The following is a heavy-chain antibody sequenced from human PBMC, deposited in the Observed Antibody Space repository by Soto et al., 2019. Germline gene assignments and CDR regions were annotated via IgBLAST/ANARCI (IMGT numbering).Heavy chain of an antibody. CDR1: GGSISGSY. Sequence: GTLALTCSVSGGSISGSYWSWIRQSPGKGLEWLGYVYYTGSTNYSPSLRSRVSISVDTSKNEFSLRLSSVTAADTAVYFCARSVAVPGAHIDYWGQGTQVTVSS. V-gene: IGHV4-59*01. CDR3: ARSVAVPGAHIDY. D-gene: IGHD6-19*01. J-gene: IGHJ4*02. CDR2: VYYTGST.